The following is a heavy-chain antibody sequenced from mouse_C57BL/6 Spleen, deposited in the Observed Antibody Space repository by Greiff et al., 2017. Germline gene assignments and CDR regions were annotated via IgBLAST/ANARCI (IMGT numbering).Heavy chain of an antibody. CDR2: IDPSDSYT. CDR1: GYTFTSYW. V-gene: IGHV1-50*01. Sequence: QVQLQQPGAELVKPGASVKLSCKASGYTFTSYWMQWVKQRPGQGLEWIGEIDPSDSYTNYNQQFKGKATLTVDTSSSTAYMQLSSLTSEDSAVYYCARLRRSLYFDYWGQGTTLTVSS. J-gene: IGHJ2*01. D-gene: IGHD2-12*01. CDR3: ARLRRSLYFDY.